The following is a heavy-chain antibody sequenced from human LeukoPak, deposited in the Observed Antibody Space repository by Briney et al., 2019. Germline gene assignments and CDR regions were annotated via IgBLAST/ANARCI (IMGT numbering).Heavy chain of an antibody. V-gene: IGHV3-15*01. J-gene: IGHJ4*02. Sequence: GGSLRLSCAASGFTFSGYAMNWVRQAPGKGLEWVGRIKSKTDGGTTDYAAPVKGRFTISRDGSKNTLFLQMNSLKTEDTAMYYCTLSKYNWNYVVDYWGQGTLVTVSS. CDR1: GFTFSGYA. CDR2: IKSKTDGGTT. D-gene: IGHD1-7*01. CDR3: TLSKYNWNYVVDY.